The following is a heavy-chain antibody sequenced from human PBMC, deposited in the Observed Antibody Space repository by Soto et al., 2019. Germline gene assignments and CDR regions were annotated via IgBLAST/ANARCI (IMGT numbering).Heavy chain of an antibody. CDR3: ARDQEYYYGSGSPLGFDP. Sequence: ASVKVSCKASGYTFTIYGISWVRQAPGQGLEWMGWISAYNGNTNYAQKLQGRVTMTTDTSTSTAYMELRSLRSDDTAVYYCARDQEYYYGSGSPLGFDPWGQGTLVTV. V-gene: IGHV1-18*01. CDR2: ISAYNGNT. J-gene: IGHJ5*02. CDR1: GYTFTIYG. D-gene: IGHD3-10*01.